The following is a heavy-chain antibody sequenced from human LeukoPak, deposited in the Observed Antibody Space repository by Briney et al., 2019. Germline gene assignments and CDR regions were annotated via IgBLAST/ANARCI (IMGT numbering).Heavy chain of an antibody. V-gene: IGHV4-38-2*01. CDR1: GYSISSGYY. Sequence: SETLSLTCAVSGYSISSGYYWGWIRQPPGKGLEWIGSIYNSGSTYYNPSLKSRVTISVDTSKNQFSLKLSSVTAADTAVYYCARVGSGYDLFDYWGQGTLVTVSS. J-gene: IGHJ4*02. D-gene: IGHD5-12*01. CDR3: ARVGSGYDLFDY. CDR2: IYNSGST.